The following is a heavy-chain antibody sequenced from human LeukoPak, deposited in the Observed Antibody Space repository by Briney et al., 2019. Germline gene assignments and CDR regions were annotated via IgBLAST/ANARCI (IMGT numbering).Heavy chain of an antibody. CDR2: IKQDGSEK. J-gene: IGHJ4*02. D-gene: IGHD7-27*01. Sequence: GGSLRLSCAASGFTFNSYWMSWVRQAPGKGLEWVANIKQDGSEKYYVDSVKGRFTISRDNAKNSLYLQMNSLRAEDTAVYYCARPYSNWGYYFDYWGQGTLVTVSS. V-gene: IGHV3-7*01. CDR3: ARPYSNWGYYFDY. CDR1: GFTFNSYW.